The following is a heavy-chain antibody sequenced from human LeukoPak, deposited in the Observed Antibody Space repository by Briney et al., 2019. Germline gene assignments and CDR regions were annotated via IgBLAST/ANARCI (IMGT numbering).Heavy chain of an antibody. CDR3: ARGRGSYDILFDY. J-gene: IGHJ4*02. Sequence: KPGGSLRLSCAASGFTVSSNYMSWVRQAPGKGLEWVSVIYSGGSTYYTDSVKGRFTISRDNSKNTLYLQMNSLRAEDTAVYYCARGRGSYDILFDYWGQGTLVTVSS. D-gene: IGHD3-22*01. V-gene: IGHV3-66*01. CDR2: IYSGGST. CDR1: GFTVSSNY.